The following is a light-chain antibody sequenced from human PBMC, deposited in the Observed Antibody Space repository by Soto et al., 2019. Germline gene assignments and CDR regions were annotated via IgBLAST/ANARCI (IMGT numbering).Light chain of an antibody. CDR3: QQYNNSWT. CDR1: ESIKGW. CDR2: DAS. V-gene: IGKV1-5*01. Sequence: DIQVTQSPSTLSASVGDRVTITCRASESIKGWLAWYQQKPGKAPKLLIYDASSLKGGVPSRFSGSGSGTEFTLTISRLQPDDFATYYCQQYNNSWTFGQGTKVEIK. J-gene: IGKJ1*01.